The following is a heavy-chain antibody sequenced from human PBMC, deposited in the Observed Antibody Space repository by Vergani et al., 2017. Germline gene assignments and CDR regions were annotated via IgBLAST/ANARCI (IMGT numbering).Heavy chain of an antibody. CDR2: IYSGGST. J-gene: IGHJ4*02. V-gene: IGHV3-53*04. CDR1: GFTVSSNY. CDR3: ARGRFGVVDY. D-gene: IGHD3-3*01. Sequence: EVQLVESGGGLVQPGGSLRLSCAASGFTVSSNYMSWVRQAPGKGLEWVSVIYSGGSTYYADSVKGRVTSSRHNSKTTMYLQVNSLRAEDTAVYYCARGRFGVVDYWGQGTLVTVSS.